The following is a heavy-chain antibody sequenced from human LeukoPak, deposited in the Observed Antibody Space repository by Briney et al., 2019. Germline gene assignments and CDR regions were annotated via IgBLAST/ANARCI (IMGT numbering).Heavy chain of an antibody. CDR2: ITSSGGYT. D-gene: IGHD2-2*02. V-gene: IGHV3-23*01. J-gene: IGHJ4*02. Sequence: PGGSLRLSCAASGFIFSSYGMSWVRQAPGKGLEWVSAITSSGGYTYYADSVKGRFTISRDNSKNTLNLQMNSLKAEDTALYYCASHVLPTAIPAFDFWGQGALVTVSS. CDR1: GFIFSSYG. CDR3: ASHVLPTAIPAFDF.